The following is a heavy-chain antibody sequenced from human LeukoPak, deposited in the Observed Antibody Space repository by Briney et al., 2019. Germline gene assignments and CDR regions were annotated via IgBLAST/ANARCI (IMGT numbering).Heavy chain of an antibody. J-gene: IGHJ1*01. Sequence: GSLRLSCAASGFTVSSNYMSWVRQAPGKGLEWVSVIYSGSSTYYADSVKGRFTISRDNSKNTLYLRMNSLRAEDTAVYYCARDAPHAEYFQHWGQGTLVTVSS. CDR1: GFTVSSNY. CDR2: IYSGSST. V-gene: IGHV3-66*01. CDR3: ARDAPHAEYFQH.